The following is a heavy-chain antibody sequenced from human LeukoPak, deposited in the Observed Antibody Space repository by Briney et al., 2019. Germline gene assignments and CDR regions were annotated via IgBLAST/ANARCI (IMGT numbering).Heavy chain of an antibody. CDR2: IHYSGGIT. Sequence: SETLSLTCTVSGGSISSYYWSWIRQPPGKGLEWIGYIHYSGGITYYNPSLKSRVTISVDTSKNQFSLKLSSVTAADTAVYYCARRSEILRYCSSTSCYTGASNWFDPWGQGTLVTVSS. D-gene: IGHD2-2*02. V-gene: IGHV4-59*12. J-gene: IGHJ5*02. CDR1: GGSISSYY. CDR3: ARRSEILRYCSSTSCYTGASNWFDP.